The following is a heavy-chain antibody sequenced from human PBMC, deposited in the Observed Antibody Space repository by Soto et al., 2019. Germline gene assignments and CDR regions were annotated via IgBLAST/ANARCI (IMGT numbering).Heavy chain of an antibody. CDR2: INPNSGGT. D-gene: IGHD1-20*01. V-gene: IGHV1-2*04. CDR3: ARSLRMVSNWFDP. CDR1: GYTFTGYY. Sequence: GASVKVSCKASGYTFTGYYMHWVRQAPGQGLEWMGWINPNSGGTNYAQKFQGWVTMTRDTSISTAYMELSRLRSDDTAVYYCARSLRMVSNWFDPWGQGTLVTVS. J-gene: IGHJ5*02.